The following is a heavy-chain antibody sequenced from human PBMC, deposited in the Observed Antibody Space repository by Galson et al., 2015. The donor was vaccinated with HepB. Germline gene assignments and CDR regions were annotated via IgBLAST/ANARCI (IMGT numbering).Heavy chain of an antibody. V-gene: IGHV1-69*13. CDR3: ARDNQEVGFWSGSRYNWFDP. D-gene: IGHD3-3*01. J-gene: IGHJ5*02. CDR1: GGTFSSYA. CDR2: IIPIFGTA. Sequence: SVKVSCKASGGTFSSYAISWVRQAPGQGLEWMGGIIPIFGTANYAQKFQGRVTITADESTSTAYMELCSLRSEDTAVYYCARDNQEVGFWSGSRYNWFDPWGQGTLVTVSS.